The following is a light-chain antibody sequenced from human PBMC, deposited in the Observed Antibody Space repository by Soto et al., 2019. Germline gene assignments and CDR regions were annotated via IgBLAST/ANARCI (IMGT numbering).Light chain of an antibody. CDR3: QQYNSFYT. CDR2: KAP. CDR1: QSITSW. V-gene: IGKV1-5*03. Sequence: DIQMTQSPSTLSASVGDRVTITCPASQSITSWLAWYQQKPGKAPKLLIYKAPNFESGLTSRFSGSGTGTEVTLTISSLLPYDFASYYCQQYNSFYTVGEVTKLEIK. J-gene: IGKJ2*01.